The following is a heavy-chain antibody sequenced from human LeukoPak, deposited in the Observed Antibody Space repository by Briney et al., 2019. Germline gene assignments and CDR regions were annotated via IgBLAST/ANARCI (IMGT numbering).Heavy chain of an antibody. V-gene: IGHV3-7*03. CDR3: AKDRLKADYYMDV. J-gene: IGHJ6*03. CDR2: IKQDGSEK. D-gene: IGHD2-21*01. Sequence: GGSLRLSCAASGFTFSSFWMNWVRQAPGKGLEWVANIKQDGSEKYYLDSVKGRFTISRDNAKNSLFLQMNSLRAEDTAVYYCAKDRLKADYYMDVWGKGTTVTVSS. CDR1: GFTFSSFW.